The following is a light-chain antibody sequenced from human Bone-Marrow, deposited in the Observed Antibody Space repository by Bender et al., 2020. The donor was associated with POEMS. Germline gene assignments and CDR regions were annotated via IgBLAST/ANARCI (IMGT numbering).Light chain of an antibody. CDR1: SSNIGSNY. Sequence: HSLLTQPPSASGTPGQRVTISCSGSSSNIGSNYVYWYQQVPGTAPKLLIYRNNQRASGVPDRFSGSMSGTSASLAISGLHSEDEADYYCVAWDDTLNGWVFGGGTKLTVL. CDR3: VAWDDTLNGWV. V-gene: IGLV1-47*01. J-gene: IGLJ2*01. CDR2: RNN.